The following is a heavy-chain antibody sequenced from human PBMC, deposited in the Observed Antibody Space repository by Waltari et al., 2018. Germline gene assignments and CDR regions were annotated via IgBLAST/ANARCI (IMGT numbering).Heavy chain of an antibody. CDR2: ISSTSGSM. CDR3: ASGQDGTSFVLSF. J-gene: IGHJ6*02. D-gene: IGHD3-16*01. V-gene: IGHV3-48*01. CDR1: GLTFSIYC. Sequence: EVQLVESGGDLIQPGGSLRLSCGVSGLTFSIYCMNWVRQVPGKGLEWVSYISSTSGSMYYADSVKGRFTISRDNTRKSVYLQMNSLRVEDSAVYYCASGQDGTSFVLSFWGQGTKVTVSS.